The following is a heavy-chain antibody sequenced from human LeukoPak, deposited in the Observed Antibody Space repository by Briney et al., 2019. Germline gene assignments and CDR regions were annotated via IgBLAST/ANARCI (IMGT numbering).Heavy chain of an antibody. D-gene: IGHD2-2*01. J-gene: IGHJ4*02. CDR1: GYTFTSYG. Sequence: ASVKVSCKAPGYTFTSYGISWVRQAPGQGLEWMGWISAYNGNTNYAQKLQGRVTMTTDTSTSTAYMELRSLRSDDTAVYYCARVGDRYCSSTSCPAYYWGQGTLVTVSS. CDR2: ISAYNGNT. CDR3: ARVGDRYCSSTSCPAYY. V-gene: IGHV1-18*01.